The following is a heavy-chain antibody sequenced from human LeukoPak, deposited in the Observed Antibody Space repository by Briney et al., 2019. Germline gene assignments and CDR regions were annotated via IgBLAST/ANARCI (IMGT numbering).Heavy chain of an antibody. J-gene: IGHJ4*02. Sequence: GGSLRLSCAASGFTFSSYGMSWVRQAPGKGLEWVSAISDSGDCTFYADSVKGRVTISRDTSKNTLYLQMISLRAEDTALYYCAQDGTRWAFDSWGQGTLVTVSS. CDR1: GFTFSSYG. V-gene: IGHV3-23*01. CDR3: AQDGTRWAFDS. D-gene: IGHD4-23*01. CDR2: ISDSGDCT.